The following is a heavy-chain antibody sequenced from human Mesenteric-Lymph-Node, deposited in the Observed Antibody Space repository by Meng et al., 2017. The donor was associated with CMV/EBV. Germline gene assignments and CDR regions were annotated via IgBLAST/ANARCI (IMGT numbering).Heavy chain of an antibody. V-gene: IGHV1-18*01. CDR3: ARDYTGVRFLEWLLRDGMDV. CDR2: ISAYNGNT. J-gene: IGHJ6*02. CDR1: GYTFTSYG. Sequence: ASVKVSCKASGYTFTSYGISWVRQAPGQGLEWMGWISAYNGNTNYAQKLQGRVTMTTDTSTSTAYMELRSLRSDDTAVYYCARDYTGVRFLEWLLRDGMDVWGQGTTVTVFS. D-gene: IGHD3-3*01.